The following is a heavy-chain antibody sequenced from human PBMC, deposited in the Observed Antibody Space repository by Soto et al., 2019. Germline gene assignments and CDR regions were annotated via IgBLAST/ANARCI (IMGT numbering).Heavy chain of an antibody. CDR1: GYTFTNYA. CDR3: ARDGRITVVRGPLPFDS. Sequence: GASVKVSCKASGYTFTNYAISWVRQAPGQGLEWMGWISAYNGNTKSAEKFQGRVTMTTDTSTSTAYMELRSLSSDDTALYYCARDGRITVVRGPLPFDSWS. V-gene: IGHV1-18*01. CDR2: ISAYNGNT. D-gene: IGHD3-10*01. J-gene: IGHJ5*01.